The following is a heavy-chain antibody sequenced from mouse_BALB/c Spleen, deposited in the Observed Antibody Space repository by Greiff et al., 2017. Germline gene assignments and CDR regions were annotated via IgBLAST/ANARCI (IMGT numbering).Heavy chain of an antibody. CDR1: GFTFSSFG. V-gene: IGHV5-17*02. J-gene: IGHJ2*01. D-gene: IGHD1-1*01. CDR3: ARNSPYYYGSSYYFDY. Sequence: EVQLVESGGGLVQPGGSRKLSCAASGFTFSSFGMHWVRQAPEKGLEWVAYISSGSSTIYYADTVKGRFTISRDNPKNTLFLQMTSLRSEDTAMYYCARNSPYYYGSSYYFDYWGQGTTLTVSS. CDR2: ISSGSSTI.